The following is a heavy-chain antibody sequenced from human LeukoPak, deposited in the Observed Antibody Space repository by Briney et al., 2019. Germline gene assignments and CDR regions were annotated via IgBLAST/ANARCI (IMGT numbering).Heavy chain of an antibody. J-gene: IGHJ4*02. CDR2: IYYSGST. V-gene: IGHV4-39*01. CDR3: ATRGVVATIVQDY. D-gene: IGHD5-12*01. CDR1: GGSISSSSYY. Sequence: SETLSLTCTVSGGSISSSSYYWGWIRQPPGKGLEWIGSIYYSGSTYYNPSLKSRVTISVDTSKNQLSLKLSSVTAADTAVYYCATRGVVATIVQDYWGQGTLVTVSS.